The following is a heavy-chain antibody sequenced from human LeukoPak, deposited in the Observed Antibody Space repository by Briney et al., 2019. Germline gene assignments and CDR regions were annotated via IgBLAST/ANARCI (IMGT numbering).Heavy chain of an antibody. Sequence: PGGSLRLSCAASGFTFSSYAMHWVRQAPGKGLEWVAVISYDGSNKYYADSVKGRFTISRDNSKNTLYLQMNSLRAEDTAVYYCAKGQSGDWYYGMDVWGQGTTVTVSS. CDR3: AKGQSGDWYYGMDV. CDR1: GFTFSSYA. CDR2: ISYDGSNK. J-gene: IGHJ6*02. V-gene: IGHV3-30-3*01. D-gene: IGHD3-9*01.